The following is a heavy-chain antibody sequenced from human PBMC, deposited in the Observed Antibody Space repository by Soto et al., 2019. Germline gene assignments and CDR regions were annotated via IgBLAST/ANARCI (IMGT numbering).Heavy chain of an antibody. V-gene: IGHV3-48*03. Sequence: GGSLRLSCAASGFTFSSYEMNWVRQAPGKGLEWVSYISSSGSTIYYADSVKGRFTISRDNAKNSLYLQMNSLRAEDTAAYYCARALWSSYPYYYYGMDVWGKGTTVTVSS. CDR2: ISSSGSTI. J-gene: IGHJ6*04. CDR3: ARALWSSYPYYYYGMDV. CDR1: GFTFSSYE. D-gene: IGHD3-3*01.